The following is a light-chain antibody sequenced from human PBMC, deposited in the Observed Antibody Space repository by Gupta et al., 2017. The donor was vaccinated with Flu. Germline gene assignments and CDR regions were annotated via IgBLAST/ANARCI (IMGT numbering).Light chain of an antibody. CDR2: RAS. V-gene: IGKV4-1*01. Sequence: NCKSSQSVLYSSTNKNYLAWYQQKPGQPPKLLFYRASTRESGVPDRFSGSGSGTDFTLTISSLQAEDVAVYFCQQYYSAPLTFGGGTKVEIK. CDR1: QSVLYSSTNKNY. J-gene: IGKJ4*01. CDR3: QQYYSAPLT.